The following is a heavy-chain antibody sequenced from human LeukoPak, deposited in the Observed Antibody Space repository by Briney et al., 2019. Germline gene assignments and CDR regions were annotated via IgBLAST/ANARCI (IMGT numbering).Heavy chain of an antibody. V-gene: IGHV1-69*05. CDR1: GGTFSSYA. Sequence: GSSVKVSCKASGGTFSSYAISWVRQAPGQGLEWMGRIIPIFGTANYAQKFQGRVTITTDESTSTAYMELSSLRSEDTAVYYRAGGPYDSSHFDYWGQGTLVTVSS. J-gene: IGHJ4*02. CDR3: AGGPYDSSHFDY. CDR2: IIPIFGTA. D-gene: IGHD3-22*01.